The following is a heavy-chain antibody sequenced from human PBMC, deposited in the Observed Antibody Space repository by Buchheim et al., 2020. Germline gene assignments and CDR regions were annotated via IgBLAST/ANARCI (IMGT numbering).Heavy chain of an antibody. CDR3: ARAGPPGPNYYYYGMDV. CDR1: GYTFSTHC. CDR2: IRCCETTI. Sequence: EVQLVESGGGLVQPGVSLTLSCAASGYTFSTHCAHWVRHSRGGARVGRAHIRCCETTIIYADSVRGRFTISRDNAKHTVSLQMNSLRAEDTAVYYCARAGPPGPNYYYYGMDVWGQGTT. J-gene: IGHJ6*02. V-gene: IGHV3-74*01.